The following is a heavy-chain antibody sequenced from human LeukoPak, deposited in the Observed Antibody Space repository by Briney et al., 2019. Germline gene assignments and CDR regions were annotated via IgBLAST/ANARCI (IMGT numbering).Heavy chain of an antibody. J-gene: IGHJ4*02. CDR2: TYYRSKWYN. CDR1: GDSVSSNSAA. Sequence: SQTLSLTCAISGDSVSSNSAAWIWLRQSPSRGLQWLGRTYYRSKWYNDYAVSVQSRISINPDTSKNQFSLHLNSVTPEDTAMYYCARDLDGFEYWGQGTLVTVSS. CDR3: ARDLDGFEY. V-gene: IGHV6-1*01.